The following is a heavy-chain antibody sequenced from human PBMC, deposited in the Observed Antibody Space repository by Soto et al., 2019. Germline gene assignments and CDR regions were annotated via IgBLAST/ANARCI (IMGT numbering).Heavy chain of an antibody. CDR1: GYTFTGYY. Sequence: QVQLVQSGAEVKKPGASVKVSCKASGYTFTGYYMHWVRQAPGQGLEWMGWINPNSGGTNYAQKIQGRVTMTRDTSISTAYMELSRLRSDDTAVYYCARDPILTGYYSQGYWFDPWGQGTLVTVSS. V-gene: IGHV1-2*02. D-gene: IGHD3-9*01. J-gene: IGHJ5*02. CDR2: INPNSGGT. CDR3: ARDPILTGYYSQGYWFDP.